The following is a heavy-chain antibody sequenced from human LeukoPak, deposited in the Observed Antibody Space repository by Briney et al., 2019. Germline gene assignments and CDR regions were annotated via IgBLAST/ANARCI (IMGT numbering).Heavy chain of an antibody. CDR2: INSDGTYT. CDR1: GFTFSSYW. V-gene: IGHV3-74*01. J-gene: IGHJ6*04. Sequence: GGSLRLSCVASGFTFSSYWVHWVRQAPGKGLVWVSRINSDGTYTTYADSVKGRFTISRDNAKNTLYLQMNSLRAEDTAVYYCAGGNYYDMDVWGKGTTVTVSS. CDR3: AGGNYYDMDV.